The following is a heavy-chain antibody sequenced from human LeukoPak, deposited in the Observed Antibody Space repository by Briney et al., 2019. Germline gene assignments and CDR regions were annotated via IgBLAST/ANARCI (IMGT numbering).Heavy chain of an antibody. CDR3: ARRRLLYDSFDY. D-gene: IGHD3-3*01. CDR1: GGSISSYY. Sequence: PSETLSLTCTVSGGSISSYYWSWIRQPPGKGLEWIGYIYYSGSTNYNPSLKSRVTISVDTSKNQFSLKLSSVTAADTAVYYCARRRLLYDSFDYWGQGTLVTVSS. V-gene: IGHV4-59*08. J-gene: IGHJ4*02. CDR2: IYYSGST.